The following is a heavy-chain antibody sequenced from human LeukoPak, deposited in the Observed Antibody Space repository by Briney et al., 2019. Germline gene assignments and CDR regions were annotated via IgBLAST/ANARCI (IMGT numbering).Heavy chain of an antibody. D-gene: IGHD1-14*01. CDR1: GGSISSGSYY. Sequence: SQTLSLTCTVSGGSISSGSYYWSWIRQPAGKGLEWIGRIYHSGSTYYNPSLKSRVTISVDTSKNQFSLKLSSVTAADTAVYYCARNPMNRGGFAYWGQGTLVTVSS. J-gene: IGHJ4*02. V-gene: IGHV4-61*02. CDR3: ARNPMNRGGFAY. CDR2: IYHSGST.